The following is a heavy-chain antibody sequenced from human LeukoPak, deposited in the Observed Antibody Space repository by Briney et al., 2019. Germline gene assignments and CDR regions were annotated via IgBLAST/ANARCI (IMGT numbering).Heavy chain of an antibody. Sequence: SETLSLTCTVSGGSISSGGYYWSWIRQHPGKGLEWIGYIYYSGSTYYNPSLKSRVTISVDTSKNQFSLKLSSVTAADTAVYYCARGKSSGYFGNWFDPWGQGTLVTVSS. J-gene: IGHJ5*02. CDR3: ARGKSSGYFGNWFDP. V-gene: IGHV4-31*03. CDR2: IYYSGST. D-gene: IGHD3-22*01. CDR1: GGSISSGGYY.